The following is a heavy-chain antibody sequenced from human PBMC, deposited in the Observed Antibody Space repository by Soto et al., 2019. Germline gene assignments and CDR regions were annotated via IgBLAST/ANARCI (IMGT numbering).Heavy chain of an antibody. Sequence: EVQLVESGGGLVQPGGSLRLSCAATGFTFSSYAMNWVRQAPGKGLQWLSYISGSGSSIYYADSVKGRFTISRDNAKNSLYLQVNSLRAEDTAVYYCARDMWTADSVYFDYWGQGTLVTVSS. CDR3: ARDMWTADSVYFDY. CDR2: ISGSGSSI. CDR1: GFTFSSYA. D-gene: IGHD2-21*01. V-gene: IGHV3-48*03. J-gene: IGHJ4*02.